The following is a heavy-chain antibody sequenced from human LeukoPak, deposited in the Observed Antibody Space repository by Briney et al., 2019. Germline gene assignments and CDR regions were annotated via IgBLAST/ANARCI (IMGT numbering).Heavy chain of an antibody. J-gene: IGHJ6*03. D-gene: IGHD6-19*01. V-gene: IGHV4-39*07. CDR1: GGSISSSTYY. CDR3: ARGGSGWNYYYYYMDV. Sequence: SETLSLTCTVSGGSISSSTYYWGWIRQPPGKGLEWIGTIYYTGTTYYNTSLESRLTMSIGASKNLFSLTLSSVTAADTAVYYCARGGSGWNYYYYYMDVWGKGTTVTISS. CDR2: IYYTGTT.